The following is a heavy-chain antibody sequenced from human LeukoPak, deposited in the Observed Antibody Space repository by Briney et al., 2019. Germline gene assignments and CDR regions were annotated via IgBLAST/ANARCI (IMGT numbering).Heavy chain of an antibody. CDR2: ISSSSSYI. Sequence: PGGSLRLSCAASGFTFSSYSMNWVRQAPGKGLEWVSSISSSSSYIYYADSVKGRFTISRDNAKNSLYLQMNSLRAEDTAVYYCAKGLSYDSSGYYYLNYWGQGTLVTVSS. D-gene: IGHD3-22*01. J-gene: IGHJ4*02. V-gene: IGHV3-21*01. CDR1: GFTFSSYS. CDR3: AKGLSYDSSGYYYLNY.